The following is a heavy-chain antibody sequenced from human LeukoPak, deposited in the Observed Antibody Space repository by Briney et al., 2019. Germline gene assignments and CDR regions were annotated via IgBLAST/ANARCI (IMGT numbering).Heavy chain of an antibody. Sequence: EASVNVSCKASGYTFTSYGISRVRQAPGQGLEWMGWISAYNGNTNYAQKLQGRVTMTTDTSTSTAYMELRSLRSDDTAVYYCAAAGPDAFDIWGQGTMVTVSS. CDR3: AAAGPDAFDI. CDR1: GYTFTSYG. J-gene: IGHJ3*02. V-gene: IGHV1-18*01. D-gene: IGHD6-13*01. CDR2: ISAYNGNT.